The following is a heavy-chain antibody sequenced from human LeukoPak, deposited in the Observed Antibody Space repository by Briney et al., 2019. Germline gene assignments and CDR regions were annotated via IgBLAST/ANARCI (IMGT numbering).Heavy chain of an antibody. V-gene: IGHV3-23*01. D-gene: IGHD6-6*01. CDR2: ISGSGGST. Sequence: GGSLRLSCAASGFTFSSYAMSWVRQAPGKGLEWVSAISGSGGSTYYADSVKGRLTISRDNSKNTLYLQMNSLRAEDTAVYYCAKDLGEQLVPDYWGQGTLVTVSS. CDR1: GFTFSSYA. J-gene: IGHJ4*02. CDR3: AKDLGEQLVPDY.